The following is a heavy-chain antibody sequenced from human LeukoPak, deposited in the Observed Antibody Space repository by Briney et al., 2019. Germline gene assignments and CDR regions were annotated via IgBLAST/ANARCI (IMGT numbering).Heavy chain of an antibody. V-gene: IGHV1-2*02. CDR1: GYTFTGYY. J-gene: IGHJ6*03. D-gene: IGHD3-10*01. CDR2: MNPNSGGT. Sequence: ASVKVSCKASGYTFTGYYIHWVRQAPGQGLEWMGWMNPNSGGTNYAEKFQGRVTMTRDTSISTAYMELSRLSSDDTAVYYCARDTNKWFGELIAYFYMDVWGEGTTVTVSS. CDR3: ARDTNKWFGELIAYFYMDV.